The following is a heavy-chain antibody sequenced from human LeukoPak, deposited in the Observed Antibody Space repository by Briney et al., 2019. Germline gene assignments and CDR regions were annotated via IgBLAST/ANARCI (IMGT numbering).Heavy chain of an antibody. CDR2: IKSKTDGGTT. CDR3: TTDELPQEGYYYYYYMDV. D-gene: IGHD2-15*01. V-gene: IGHV3-15*01. CDR1: GFTFSNAW. J-gene: IGHJ6*03. Sequence: GGSLRLSCAASGFTFSNAWMSWVRQAPGKGLEWVGRIKSKTDGGTTDYAAPVKGRFTISRDDSKNTLYLQMNSLKTEDTAVYYCTTDELPQEGYYYYYYMDVWGKGTTVTVSS.